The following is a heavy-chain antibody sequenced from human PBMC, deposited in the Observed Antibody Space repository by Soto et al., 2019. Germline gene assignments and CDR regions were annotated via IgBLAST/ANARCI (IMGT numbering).Heavy chain of an antibody. CDR3: ARDQAQALPKYCSSTSCYGAHGLDV. D-gene: IGHD2-2*01. J-gene: IGHJ6*02. CDR1: GGSISSGGYY. Sequence: SETLSLTCPVSGGSISSGGYYWSWIRQDPGKGLEWIGYLYYSVSTYYNPSLKSRVTISVDTSKNQFSLKLSSVTAADTAVYYCARDQAQALPKYCSSTSCYGAHGLDVWGQGTTVTVSS. V-gene: IGHV4-31*03. CDR2: LYYSVST.